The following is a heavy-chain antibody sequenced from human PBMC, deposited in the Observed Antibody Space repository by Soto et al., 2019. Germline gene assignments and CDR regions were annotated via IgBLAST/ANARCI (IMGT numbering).Heavy chain of an antibody. J-gene: IGHJ4*02. CDR2: ISGSCGST. CDR3: AKGLSTTRGGFDY. Sequence: SGGSLRLSCAASGFTFSSYGMSWVRQAPGKGLEWVSTISGSCGSTYYADSVRGRFTISRDYSKNTLFLQMNSLRAEDTAVYYCAKGLSTTRGGFDYWGQGTLVTVSS. V-gene: IGHV3-23*01. D-gene: IGHD3-3*02. CDR1: GFTFSSYG.